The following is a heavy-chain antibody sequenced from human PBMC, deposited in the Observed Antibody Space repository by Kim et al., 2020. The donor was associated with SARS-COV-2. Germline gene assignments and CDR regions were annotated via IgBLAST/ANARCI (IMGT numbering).Heavy chain of an antibody. D-gene: IGHD2-21*01. CDR3: ARESYGRAPKYFQH. Sequence: SETLSLTCAVYGGSFSGCYWSWIRQPPGKGLEWIGEINHSGSTNYNPSLKSRVTISVDTSKNQFSLKLSSVTAADTAVYYCARESYGRAPKYFQHWGQGTLVTVSS. CDR2: INHSGST. CDR1: GGSFSGCY. V-gene: IGHV4-34*01. J-gene: IGHJ1*01.